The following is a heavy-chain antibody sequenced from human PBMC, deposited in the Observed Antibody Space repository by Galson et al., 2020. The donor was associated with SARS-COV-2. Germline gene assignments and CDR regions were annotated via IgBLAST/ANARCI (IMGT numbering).Heavy chain of an antibody. CDR2: ISTSSSYT. CDR1: GFPFSTYS. D-gene: IGHD5-18*01. CDR3: ARDEGIRGYNYGRLYYGIDV. Sequence: GESLKLSCAASGFPFSTYSMNWVRLAPGKGLEWVSSISTSSSYTYYVDSVKGRFSISRDNPRNSLYLQMNSLRAEDTAVYYCARDEGIRGYNYGRLYYGIDVWGQGTTVTVSS. J-gene: IGHJ6*02. V-gene: IGHV3-21*01.